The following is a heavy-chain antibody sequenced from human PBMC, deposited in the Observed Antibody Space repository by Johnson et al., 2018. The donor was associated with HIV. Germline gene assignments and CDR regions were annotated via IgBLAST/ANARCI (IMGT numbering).Heavy chain of an antibody. CDR3: ARQTLRAFDI. CDR1: GFTVSSNY. V-gene: IGHV3-66*04. CDR2: IYSGGST. Sequence: EQLVESGGGLVKPGGSLRLSCAASGFTVSSNYMSWVRQAPGKGLEWVSVIYSGGSTYYADSVKGRFTISRDNSKNTLYLEMNSLRTEDTALYYCARQTLRAFDIWGQGAMVTVSS. J-gene: IGHJ3*02.